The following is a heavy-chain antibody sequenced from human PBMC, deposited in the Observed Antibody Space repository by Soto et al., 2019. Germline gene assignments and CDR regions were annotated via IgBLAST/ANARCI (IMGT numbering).Heavy chain of an antibody. CDR3: ARRRLYGMDV. J-gene: IGHJ6*02. V-gene: IGHV4-59*01. CDR1: GGSISSYY. Sequence: SETLSLTCTVSGGSISSYYWSWIRQPPGKGLEWIGYIYYSGSTNYNPSLKSRVTISVDTSKNQFSLKLSSVTAADTAVYYCARRRLYGMDVWGQGTTVTVSS. CDR2: IYYSGST.